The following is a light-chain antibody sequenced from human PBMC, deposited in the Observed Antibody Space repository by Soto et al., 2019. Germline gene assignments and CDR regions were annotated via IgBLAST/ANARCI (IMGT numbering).Light chain of an antibody. CDR3: QQFNNYLIT. Sequence: AIRMTQSPSSFSASTGDRVTITCRASQGISSYLAWYQQKPGKAPKLLIYDASSLESGVPSRFSGSGSGTDFTLTISSLQPEDFATYYCQQFNNYLITFGQGTKVDIK. V-gene: IGKV1-8*01. J-gene: IGKJ1*01. CDR1: QGISSY. CDR2: DAS.